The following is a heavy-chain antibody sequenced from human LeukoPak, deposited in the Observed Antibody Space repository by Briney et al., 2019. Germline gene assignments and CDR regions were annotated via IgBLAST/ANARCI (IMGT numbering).Heavy chain of an antibody. Sequence: GGSLRLSCAASGFIFSSYAMSWVRQAPGKGLEWDSGISGSGGSTYYADSVKGRFSISRDNSKDTLYLQMNSLRAEDTAVYYCAKGGPAVAGTVDYWGQGTLVTVSS. CDR2: ISGSGGST. D-gene: IGHD6-19*01. J-gene: IGHJ4*02. CDR3: AKGGPAVAGTVDY. CDR1: GFIFSSYA. V-gene: IGHV3-23*01.